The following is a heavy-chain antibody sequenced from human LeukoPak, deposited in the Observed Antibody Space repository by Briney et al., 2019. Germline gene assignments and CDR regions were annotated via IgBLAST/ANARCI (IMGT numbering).Heavy chain of an antibody. J-gene: IGHJ5*02. V-gene: IGHV1-46*01. CDR3: AREAPSTYWFDP. CDR2: INPSGNT. CDR1: GYTFTSYY. Sequence: ASVKVSCKASGYTFTSYYIHWVRQAPGQGLEYMGIINPSGNTNYAQKFQGRVTMTRDTSTSTVYMELTSLRSEDTAVYYCAREAPSTYWFDPSGQGTLVTVSS. D-gene: IGHD2/OR15-2a*01.